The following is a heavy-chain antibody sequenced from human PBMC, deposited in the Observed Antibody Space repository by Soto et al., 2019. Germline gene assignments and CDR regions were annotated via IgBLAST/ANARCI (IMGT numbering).Heavy chain of an antibody. CDR1: GFTFSSYA. J-gene: IGHJ4*02. D-gene: IGHD3-22*01. V-gene: IGHV3-30*18. Sequence: GGSLRLSCAASGFTFSSYAMHWVRQAPGKGLEWVAVISYDGANKYYADFVKGRFTISRDNSKNTLYLQMNSLRAEDTAVYYCAKSFYDNSGYYGLLDYWGQGTLVTVSS. CDR2: ISYDGANK. CDR3: AKSFYDNSGYYGLLDY.